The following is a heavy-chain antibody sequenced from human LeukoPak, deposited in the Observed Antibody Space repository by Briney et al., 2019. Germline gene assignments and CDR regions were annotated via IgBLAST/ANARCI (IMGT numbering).Heavy chain of an antibody. Sequence: GGSLRLSCAASGFTFSSYSMNWVRQAPGKGLEWVSYISSSSSTIYYADSVKGRFTISRDNAKNSLYLQMNSLRAEDTAVYYCAREPYDFWSGYNWFDPRGQGTLVTVSS. CDR2: ISSSSSTI. CDR1: GFTFSSYS. CDR3: AREPYDFWSGYNWFDP. V-gene: IGHV3-48*01. D-gene: IGHD3-3*01. J-gene: IGHJ5*02.